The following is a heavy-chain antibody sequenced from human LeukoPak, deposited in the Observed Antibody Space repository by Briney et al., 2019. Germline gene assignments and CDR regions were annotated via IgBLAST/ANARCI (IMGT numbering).Heavy chain of an antibody. D-gene: IGHD6-6*01. CDR1: GFTFSSYG. CDR3: ARQRIAAPRSLLVSWFDP. CDR2: IWYDGSNK. Sequence: GRSLRLSCAASGFTFSSYGMHWVRQAPGKGLEWVAVIWYDGSNKYYADSVKGRFTISRDNSKNTLYLQMDSLRAEDTAVYYCARQRIAAPRSLLVSWFDPWGQGTLVTVSS. V-gene: IGHV3-33*01. J-gene: IGHJ5*02.